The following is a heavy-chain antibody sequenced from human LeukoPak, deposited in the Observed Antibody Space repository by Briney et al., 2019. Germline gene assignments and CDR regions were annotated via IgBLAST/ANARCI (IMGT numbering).Heavy chain of an antibody. V-gene: IGHV3-30-3*01. CDR3: ARDAGGAFYWYFDL. Sequence: GGSLRLSCAASGFTFSSFAMHWVRQAPGKGLEWLAVMSYDGSNDYYAGSLKGRLSMSRDNSRNTLSLQIKSLRPDDTAVYYCARDAGGAFYWYFDLWGRGTLVTVSS. J-gene: IGHJ2*01. D-gene: IGHD3-16*01. CDR1: GFTFSSFA. CDR2: MSYDGSND.